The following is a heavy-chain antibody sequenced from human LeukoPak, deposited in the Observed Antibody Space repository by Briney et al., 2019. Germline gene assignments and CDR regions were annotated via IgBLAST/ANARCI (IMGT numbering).Heavy chain of an antibody. J-gene: IGHJ3*02. Sequence: PSETLSLTCTVSGYSISSGYYWSWIRQPPGKGLEWIEYFFYSGSTNYNPSLKSRVTISVDTSKNQFSLKLSSVTAADTAVYYCARSDTFGGVVAFDAFDIWGQGTMVTISS. CDR2: FFYSGST. V-gene: IGHV4-61*01. D-gene: IGHD3-16*02. CDR1: GYSISSGYY. CDR3: ARSDTFGGVVAFDAFDI.